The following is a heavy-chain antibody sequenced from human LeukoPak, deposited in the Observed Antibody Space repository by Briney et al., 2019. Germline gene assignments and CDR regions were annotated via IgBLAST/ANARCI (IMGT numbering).Heavy chain of an antibody. CDR3: ARDRGYCSSTSCFLDAFDI. Sequence: GGSLRLSCAASGFTFSSYSMNWVPQAPGKGLEWMACINSDGSHKHYADSVKGRFTISRDNSKNTLYLQMNSLRAEDTAVYYCARDRGYCSSTSCFLDAFDIWGQGTMVTVSS. D-gene: IGHD2-2*01. CDR2: INSDGSHK. CDR1: GFTFSSYS. V-gene: IGHV3-30*02. J-gene: IGHJ3*02.